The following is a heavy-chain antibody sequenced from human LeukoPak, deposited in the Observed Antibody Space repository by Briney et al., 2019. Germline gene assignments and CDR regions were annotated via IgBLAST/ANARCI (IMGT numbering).Heavy chain of an antibody. CDR3: ARDFTPEWFDIH. Sequence: GGTLRLSCVASGLAFSSYSMHWVRQAPGKGLEWVGVISYDGSDEYYTDSVKGRFTISRDNSKNTVYLQMNSLRADDTAVYYCARDFTPEWFDIHWGQGTLVTVSS. CDR2: ISYDGSDE. CDR1: GLAFSSYS. J-gene: IGHJ4*02. D-gene: IGHD3-3*01. V-gene: IGHV3-30*04.